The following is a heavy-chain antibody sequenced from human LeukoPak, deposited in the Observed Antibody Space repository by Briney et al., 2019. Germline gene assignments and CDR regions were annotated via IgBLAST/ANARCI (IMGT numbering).Heavy chain of an antibody. CDR3: TRNLGYCTGGGCYADY. CDR1: GFTFGSYG. CDR2: IRYDGSNK. V-gene: IGHV3-30*02. Sequence: GGSLRLSCAASGFTFGSYGMHWVRHAPGRGLEWVALIRYDGSNKYYADSVKGRFTISRDNSKNTLYLQMNSPRAEDTAVYYCTRNLGYCTGGGCYADYWGQGTLVTVSS. J-gene: IGHJ4*02. D-gene: IGHD2-15*01.